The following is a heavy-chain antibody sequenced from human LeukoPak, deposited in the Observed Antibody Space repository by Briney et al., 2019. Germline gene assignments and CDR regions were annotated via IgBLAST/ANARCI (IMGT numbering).Heavy chain of an antibody. D-gene: IGHD4-17*01. V-gene: IGHV3-21*01. J-gene: IGHJ2*01. Sequence: GGSLRLSCAASGFTFSSYGMNWVRQAPGKGLEWVSFVSIGGSFIYYADSVKGRFTISRDDAKNSLYLQMNSLTAEDTAEYYCGRNKINTVTTGWYFDLGGRGTLVSVSS. CDR3: GRNKINTVTTGWYFDL. CDR1: GFTFSSYG. CDR2: VSIGGSFI.